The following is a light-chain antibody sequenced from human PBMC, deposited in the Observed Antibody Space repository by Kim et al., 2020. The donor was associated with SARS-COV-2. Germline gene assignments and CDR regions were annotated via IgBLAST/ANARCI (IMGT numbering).Light chain of an antibody. CDR2: DIS. Sequence: EIVLTQSPATLSLSPGEGATLSCGASQSVSSTFLAWYQHKPGLAPRLLIYDISNRATGIPDRFSGSGSGTDFTLTISRLEPEDFAMYYCQLYSSSPWTFGQGTKVDIK. CDR3: QLYSSSPWT. J-gene: IGKJ1*01. CDR1: QSVSSTF. V-gene: IGKV3D-20*01.